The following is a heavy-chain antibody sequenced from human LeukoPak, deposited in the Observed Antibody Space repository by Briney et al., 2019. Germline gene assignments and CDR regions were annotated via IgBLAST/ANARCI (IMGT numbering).Heavy chain of an antibody. J-gene: IGHJ4*02. V-gene: IGHV4-4*07. CDR3: ARRNYGGTLEY. Sequence: ASETLSLTCTVSGGSISSYHWSWIRQSAGKGLEWIRRIYKNGGTYYNPSLKSRVTMSVDTSKNQFSLKLNSVTAADTALYYCARRNYGGTLEYWGQGTLVTVSS. CDR1: GGSISSYH. D-gene: IGHD4-23*01. CDR2: IYKNGGT.